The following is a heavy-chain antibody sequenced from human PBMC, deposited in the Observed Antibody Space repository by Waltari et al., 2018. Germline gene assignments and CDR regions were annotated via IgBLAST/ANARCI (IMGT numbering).Heavy chain of an antibody. CDR3: ARDGGSGSSGWYEVLDY. CDR1: GFTFSSYA. Sequence: QVQLVESGGGVVQPGRSLRLSCAASGFTFSSYAMHWVRQAPGKGLEWVAVISYDGSNKYYADSVKGRFTISRDNSKNTLYLQMNSLRAEDTAVYYCARDGGSGSSGWYEVLDYWGQGTLVTVSS. V-gene: IGHV3-30-3*01. J-gene: IGHJ4*02. D-gene: IGHD6-19*01. CDR2: ISYDGSNK.